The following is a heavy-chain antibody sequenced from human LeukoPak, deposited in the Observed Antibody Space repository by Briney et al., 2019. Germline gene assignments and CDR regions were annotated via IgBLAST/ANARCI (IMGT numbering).Heavy chain of an antibody. J-gene: IGHJ4*02. CDR1: RYTFTNYY. V-gene: IGHV1-46*01. CDR2: INPSGGST. Sequence: ASVKVSCKASRYTFTNYYIHWVRRAPGQGLEWMGIINPSGGSTNFARKFQGRVTMTTDTSTITVYMELSSLRSEDTAVYYCARWTATYLDYWGQGTLVTVSS. CDR3: ARWTATYLDY. D-gene: IGHD3/OR15-3a*01.